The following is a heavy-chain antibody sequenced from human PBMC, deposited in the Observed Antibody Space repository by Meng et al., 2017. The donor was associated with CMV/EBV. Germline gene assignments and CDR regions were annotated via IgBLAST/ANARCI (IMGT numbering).Heavy chain of an antibody. J-gene: IGHJ6*02. CDR2: ISYDGSNK. D-gene: IGHD2-2*01. CDR3: ARDLDAGVVVVPAAIFPYYYYGMDV. CDR1: GSTFSSYA. V-gene: IGHV3-30*04. Sequence: GESLKISCAASGSTFSSYAMHWVRQAPGKGLEWVAVISYDGSNKYYADSVKGRFTISRDNSKNTLYLQMNSLRAEDTAVYYCARDLDAGVVVVPAAIFPYYYYGMDVWGQGTTVTVSS.